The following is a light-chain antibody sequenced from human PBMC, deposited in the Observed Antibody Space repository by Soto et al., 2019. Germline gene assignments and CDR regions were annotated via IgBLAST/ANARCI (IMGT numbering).Light chain of an antibody. J-gene: IGLJ2*01. CDR2: SDN. Sequence: QSVLTQTPSASGTPGQRVTISCSGSSSNIGRYYVNWYQQLPGTAPKLLIFSDNQRPSGVPARFSGSKSGASASLAISGLQYDDEADYYCAAWDDSLNGHVVFGGGTKLTVL. V-gene: IGLV1-44*01. CDR1: SSNIGRYY. CDR3: AAWDDSLNGHVV.